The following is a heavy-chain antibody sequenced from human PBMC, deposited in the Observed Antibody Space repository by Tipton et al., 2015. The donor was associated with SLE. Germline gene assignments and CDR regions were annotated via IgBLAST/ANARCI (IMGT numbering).Heavy chain of an antibody. D-gene: IGHD6-13*01. CDR1: GYSISTGFY. J-gene: IGHJ6*03. V-gene: IGHV4-38-2*02. Sequence: GLVKPSETLSLTCTVSGYSISTGFYWGWIRQPPGKGLEWIGHVYPSGDTDYNPSLRSRLTISRDTPKNQFSLKLNSVTAADTAVYFCARTRQQLDGDYYYYMDVWGKGTTVIVSS. CDR2: VYPSGDT. CDR3: ARTRQQLDGDYYYYMDV.